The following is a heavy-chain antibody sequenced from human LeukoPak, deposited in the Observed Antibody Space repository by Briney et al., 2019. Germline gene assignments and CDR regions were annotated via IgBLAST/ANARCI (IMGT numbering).Heavy chain of an antibody. D-gene: IGHD4-23*01. CDR1: GFTFSSYW. V-gene: IGHV3-74*01. J-gene: IGHJ2*01. Sequence: PGGSLRLSCAASGFTFSSYWMHWVRQAPGKGLVWVSRFSSDGSSTSYADSVKGRFTISRDNSKNTLYLQMNSLRADDTAVYYCARFLTPGLWGRGTLVTVSS. CDR3: ARFLTPGL. CDR2: FSSDGSST.